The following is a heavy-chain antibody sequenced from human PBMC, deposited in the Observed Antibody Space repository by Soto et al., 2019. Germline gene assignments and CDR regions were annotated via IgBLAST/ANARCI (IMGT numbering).Heavy chain of an antibody. CDR2: INHSGST. D-gene: IGHD3-16*02. J-gene: IGHJ6*02. CDR3: ARGSYRLIYYCYGMDV. V-gene: IGHV4-34*01. CDR1: GGSFSGYY. Sequence: QVQLQQWGAGLLKPSETLSLTCAVYGGSFSGYYWSWIRQPPGKGLEWIGEINHSGSTNYNPSLKGGVTISVDPSKNLFSLKLSSVTAADTAVYYCARGSYRLIYYCYGMDVWGQGTTVTVSS.